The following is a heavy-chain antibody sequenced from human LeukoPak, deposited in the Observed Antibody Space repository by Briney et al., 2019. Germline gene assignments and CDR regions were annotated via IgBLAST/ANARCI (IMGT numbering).Heavy chain of an antibody. J-gene: IGHJ4*02. CDR1: GFTFRDFA. CDR2: ISGDAHST. V-gene: IGHV3-23*01. Sequence: SGGSLRLSCAASGFTFRDFAMSWVSQAPGKGMEWVSAISGDAHSTYYADSLKGRFTISRDNSKNTLYLQMNSLRAADTATYFCVKDAPLPFDFWGQGALVIVSS. CDR3: VKDAPLPFDF.